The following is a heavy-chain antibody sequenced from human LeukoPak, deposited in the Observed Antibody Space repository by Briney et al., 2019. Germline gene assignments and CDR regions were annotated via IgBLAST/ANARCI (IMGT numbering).Heavy chain of an antibody. CDR3: ARFGAVAGFDY. J-gene: IGHJ4*02. V-gene: IGHV3-48*01. CDR1: GFTFSSYS. CDR2: ISSSSSTI. Sequence: AGGSLRLSCAASGFTFSSYSMNWVRQAPGKGLEWVSYISSSSSTIYYADSVKGRFTISRDNAKNSLYLQMNSLRAGDTAVYYCARFGAVAGFDYWGQGTLVTVSS. D-gene: IGHD6-19*01.